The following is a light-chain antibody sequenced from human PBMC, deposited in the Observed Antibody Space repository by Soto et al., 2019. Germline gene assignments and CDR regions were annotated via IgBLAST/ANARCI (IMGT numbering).Light chain of an antibody. CDR3: QQSYSTPLT. J-gene: IGKJ4*01. V-gene: IGKV1-39*01. CDR1: QSISSY. Sequence: DFKMTQSPSSLSASVGDRVTITCRASQSISSYLNWYQQKPGKAPKLLIYAASSLQSGVPSRFSGSGSGTDFTLTISSLQPEDFATYYCQQSYSTPLTFGGGTKVEIK. CDR2: AAS.